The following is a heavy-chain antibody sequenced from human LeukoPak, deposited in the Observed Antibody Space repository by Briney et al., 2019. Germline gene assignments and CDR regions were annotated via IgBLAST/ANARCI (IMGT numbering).Heavy chain of an antibody. Sequence: GGSLRLSCAASGFTFSSYAMSRVRQAPGKGLEWVSAISGSGGSTYYADSVKGRFTLSRDKSKHTLYLQMNSLRAEDTAVYYCAKDRRITGTTGGWFDPWGQGTLVTVSS. V-gene: IGHV3-23*01. CDR1: GFTFSSYA. J-gene: IGHJ5*02. D-gene: IGHD1-7*01. CDR3: AKDRRITGTTGGWFDP. CDR2: ISGSGGST.